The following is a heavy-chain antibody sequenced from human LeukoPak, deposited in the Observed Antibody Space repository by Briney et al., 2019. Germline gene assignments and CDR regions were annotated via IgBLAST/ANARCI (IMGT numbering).Heavy chain of an antibody. CDR3: ARERYYGSGSFLTDYYYYYMDV. D-gene: IGHD3-10*01. CDR2: INHSGST. V-gene: IGHV4-34*01. CDR1: GGSFSGYY. Sequence: SETLSLTCAVYGGSFSGYYWSWIRQPPGKGLEWIGEINHSGSTNYNPSLKSRVTISVDTSKNQFSLKLSSVTAADTAVYYCARERYYGSGSFLTDYYYYYMDVWGKGTTVTVSS. J-gene: IGHJ6*03.